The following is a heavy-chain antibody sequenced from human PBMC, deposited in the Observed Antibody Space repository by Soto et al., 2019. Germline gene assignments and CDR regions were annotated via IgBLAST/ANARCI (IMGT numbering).Heavy chain of an antibody. V-gene: IGHV3-30*18. CDR3: AKYFDYAPSLFGYGMDV. Sequence: GGSLRLSCAASGFTFSSYGMHWVRQAPGKGLEWVAVISYDGSNKYYADSVKGRFTISRDNSKNTLYLQMNSLRAEDTAVYYCAKYFDYAPSLFGYGMDVWGQGTTVTVSS. CDR1: GFTFSSYG. D-gene: IGHD4-17*01. J-gene: IGHJ6*02. CDR2: ISYDGSNK.